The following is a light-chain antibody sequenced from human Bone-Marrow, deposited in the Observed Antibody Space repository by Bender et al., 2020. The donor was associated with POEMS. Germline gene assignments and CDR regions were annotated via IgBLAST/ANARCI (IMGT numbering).Light chain of an antibody. V-gene: IGLV1-44*01. J-gene: IGLJ3*02. CDR1: RSTFGSYP. Sequence: QSVLPQPPSASGPPGPRVTLSCSGRRSTFGSYPVNWSQQLPGAAPKLVIFNNSQRPSGVPDRFSGSNSGTSASLAISGLLADEEADFYCATWDDSLNGWVFGGGTKRTGL. CDR2: NNS. CDR3: ATWDDSLNGWV.